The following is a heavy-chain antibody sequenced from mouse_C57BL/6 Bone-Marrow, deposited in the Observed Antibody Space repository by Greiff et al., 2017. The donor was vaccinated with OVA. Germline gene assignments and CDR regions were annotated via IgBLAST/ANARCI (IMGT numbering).Heavy chain of an antibody. CDR3: ARSGRLQAY. Sequence: QVQLQQSGAELARPGASVKLSCKASGYTFTSYGISWVKQRTGQGLEWIGEIYPRSGNTYYNEKFKGKATLTADKSSSTAYMELRSLTSEDSAVYFCARSGRLQAYWGQGTLVTVSA. V-gene: IGHV1-81*01. CDR1: GYTFTSYG. CDR2: IYPRSGNT. D-gene: IGHD3-2*02. J-gene: IGHJ3*01.